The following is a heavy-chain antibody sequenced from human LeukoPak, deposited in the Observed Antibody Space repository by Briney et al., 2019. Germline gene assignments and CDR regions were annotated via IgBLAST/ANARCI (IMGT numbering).Heavy chain of an antibody. Sequence: ASVKVSYMASGYTFTGYYLHWVRQAPGQGLEWMGWINPNSGGTNYAQKFQGRVTMTRDTSITTVYMELSRLRSDDTAVYYCASVVAPIYYYYYGMDVWGQGTTVTVSS. D-gene: IGHD2-2*01. CDR1: GYTFTGYY. V-gene: IGHV1-2*02. CDR3: ASVVAPIYYYYYGMDV. J-gene: IGHJ6*02. CDR2: INPNSGGT.